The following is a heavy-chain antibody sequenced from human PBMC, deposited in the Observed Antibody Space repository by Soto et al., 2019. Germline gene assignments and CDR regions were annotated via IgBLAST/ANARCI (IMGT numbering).Heavy chain of an antibody. J-gene: IGHJ6*02. CDR3: ARDLGDDFWSGHTYDYGMDV. V-gene: IGHV3-11*06. Sequence: GGSLRLSCAASGFTFSDYYMSWLRQAPGRGLEWVSYISSSSGYTNYPDSVKGRFTISRDNAKNSLYLQMNSLRAEDTAVYCCARDLGDDFWSGHTYDYGMDVWGQGTTGTVSS. CDR2: ISSSSGYT. CDR1: GFTFSDYY. D-gene: IGHD3-3*01.